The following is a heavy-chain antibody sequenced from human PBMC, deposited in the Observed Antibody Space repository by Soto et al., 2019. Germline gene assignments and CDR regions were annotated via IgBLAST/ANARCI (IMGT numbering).Heavy chain of an antibody. Sequence: SETLSLTCTISGDSIDNYYWSWIRQPPGKGLEWIGHIYYTGSTNYNPSLKSRVTISVDTSKNQFSLRLSSVSAADTAVYYCARRKIAFDYWGQGTLVTVSS. CDR2: IYYTGST. V-gene: IGHV4-59*08. CDR3: ARRKIAFDY. CDR1: GDSIDNYY. J-gene: IGHJ4*02.